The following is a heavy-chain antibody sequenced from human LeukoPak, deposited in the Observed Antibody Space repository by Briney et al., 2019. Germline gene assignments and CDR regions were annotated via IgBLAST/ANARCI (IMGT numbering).Heavy chain of an antibody. Sequence: GGSLRLSCAASGFSFGDYYMTWVRQAPGKGLEWLGNINQGGSVTNYVDSVKGRFSISRDNAKNTMYLQMSSLRVEDTAVYYCARDHHSGALDYWGQGTLVTVSS. CDR2: INQGGSVT. CDR3: ARDHHSGALDY. J-gene: IGHJ4*02. D-gene: IGHD1-26*01. CDR1: GFSFGDYY. V-gene: IGHV3-7*01.